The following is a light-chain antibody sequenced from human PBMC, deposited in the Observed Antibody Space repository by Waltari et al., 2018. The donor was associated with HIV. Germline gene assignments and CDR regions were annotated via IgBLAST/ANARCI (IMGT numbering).Light chain of an antibody. J-gene: IGKJ1*01. CDR1: ESISRY. V-gene: IGKV3-11*01. CDR2: DAS. CDR3: QQRTNWPPWS. Sequence: IVLTQSPATLSLSPGERATLPCRASESISRYLAWYQQKPGQAPRLLISDASNRATGIPARFSGSGSGTDFTLTISYLEPEDFAVYYCQQRTNWPPWSFGQGTKVEIK.